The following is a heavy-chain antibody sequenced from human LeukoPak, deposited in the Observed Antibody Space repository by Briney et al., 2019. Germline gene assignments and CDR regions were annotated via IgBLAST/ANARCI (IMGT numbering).Heavy chain of an antibody. CDR2: IYPGGSDT. V-gene: IGHV5-51*01. CDR3: ARRFSTGGHWYCDL. J-gene: IGHJ2*01. D-gene: IGHD7-27*01. CDR1: GYSLTSYW. Sequence: GESLKISCKGSGYSLTSYWIGWVRQMPGKGLEWMGIIYPGGSDTTYSPSFQGQVTISADKSISTAYLQWSSLKASDTAMYYCARRFSTGGHWYCDLWGRGTLVTVSS.